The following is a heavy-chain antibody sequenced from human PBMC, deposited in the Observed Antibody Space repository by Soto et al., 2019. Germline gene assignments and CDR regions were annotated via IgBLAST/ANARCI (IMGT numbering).Heavy chain of an antibody. CDR2: IIPIFGKG. CDR3: ASVAGSDFSHCYGIDV. Sequence: QVQLVQSGAEGKKPGSSVKVSCKASGGTFSRFGISWVRQAPGQGLEWMGGIIPIFGKGDYAPKFRGRVTFTADEVTSTVYMEMSSRSSGDTAVYYCASVAGSDFSHCYGIDVWGQGNAVTGSS. D-gene: IGHD5-12*01. CDR1: GGTFSRFG. V-gene: IGHV1-69*12. J-gene: IGHJ6*01.